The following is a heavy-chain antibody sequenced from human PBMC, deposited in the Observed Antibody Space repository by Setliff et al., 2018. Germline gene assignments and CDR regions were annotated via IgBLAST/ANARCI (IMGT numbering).Heavy chain of an antibody. Sequence: GSVKVSCKASCYTFTSYGIRWVRQAPGQGLEWIGWISAYIGNTNYAQKLQGRVTMTTDTSTSTAYMELRSLRSYDTAVYYCARGGSSGYYFDYWGQGTLVTVSS. CDR1: CYTFTSYG. D-gene: IGHD6-6*01. V-gene: IGHV1-18*01. CDR2: ISAYIGNT. CDR3: ARGGSSGYYFDY. J-gene: IGHJ4*02.